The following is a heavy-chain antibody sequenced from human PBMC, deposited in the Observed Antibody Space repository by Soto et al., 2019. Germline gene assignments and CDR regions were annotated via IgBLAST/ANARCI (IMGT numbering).Heavy chain of an antibody. Sequence: SVKVSCKASGGTFSSYAISWVRQAPGQGLEWMGGIIPIFGTANYAQKFQGRVTITADESTSTAYMELSSLRSEDTAVYYCARDLTAERGMDVRGQGTMVTVSS. CDR3: ARDLTAERGMDV. CDR2: IIPIFGTA. V-gene: IGHV1-69*13. CDR1: GGTFSSYA. J-gene: IGHJ6*02. D-gene: IGHD6-13*01.